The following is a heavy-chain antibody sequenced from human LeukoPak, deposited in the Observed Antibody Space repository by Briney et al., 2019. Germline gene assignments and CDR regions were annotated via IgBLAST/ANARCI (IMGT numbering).Heavy chain of an antibody. D-gene: IGHD6-19*01. CDR2: IYSGGST. V-gene: IGHV3-53*04. CDR1: GFTVSSNY. CDR3: AKPCGNGWYYFDY. J-gene: IGHJ4*02. Sequence: GGSLRLSCEASGFTVSSNYMSWVRQAPGKGLEWVSVIYSGGSTYYADSVKGRFTISRHDSKNTLYLQMNSLRAEDTAVYYCAKPCGNGWYYFDYWGQGTLVTVSS.